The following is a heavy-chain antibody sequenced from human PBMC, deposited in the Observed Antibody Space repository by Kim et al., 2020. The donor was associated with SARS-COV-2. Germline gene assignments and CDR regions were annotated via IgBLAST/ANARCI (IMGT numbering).Heavy chain of an antibody. Sequence: FQGRVTITADKSTSTAYMELSSLRSEDTAVYYCARDPGDYGLYYYYGMDVWGQGTTVTVSS. D-gene: IGHD4-17*01. J-gene: IGHJ6*02. V-gene: IGHV1-69*04. CDR3: ARDPGDYGLYYYYGMDV.